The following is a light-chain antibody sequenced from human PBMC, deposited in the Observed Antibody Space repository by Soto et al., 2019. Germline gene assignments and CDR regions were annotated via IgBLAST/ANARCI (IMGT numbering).Light chain of an antibody. CDR2: EGS. V-gene: IGLV2-23*01. CDR1: SSDVGSYNL. CDR3: CSYAGSTMV. Sequence: QSALTQPASVSGSPGQSITISCTGTSSDVGSYNLVSWYQQHPGKAPKLMIYEGSKRPSGVPNRFSGSKSGNTASLTISGLQAEDEADYYCCSYAGSTMVFGAGTKLTVL. J-gene: IGLJ2*01.